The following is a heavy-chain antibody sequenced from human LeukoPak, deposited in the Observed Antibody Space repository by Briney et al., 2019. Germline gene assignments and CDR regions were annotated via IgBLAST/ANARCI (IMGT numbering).Heavy chain of an antibody. CDR3: ASPGMTAAGTKAFDI. D-gene: IGHD6-13*01. CDR2: INPNSGGT. J-gene: IGHJ3*02. CDR1: GYTFTGYY. V-gene: IGHV1-2*02. Sequence: ASVKVSCKASGYTFTGYYMHWVRQAPGQGLELMGWINPNSGGTNYAQKFQGRVTMTRDTSISTAYMELSRLRSDDTAVYYCASPGMTAAGTKAFDIWGQGTMVTVSS.